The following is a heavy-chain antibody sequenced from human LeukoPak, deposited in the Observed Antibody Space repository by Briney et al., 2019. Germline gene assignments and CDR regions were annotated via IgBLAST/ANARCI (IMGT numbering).Heavy chain of an antibody. J-gene: IGHJ4*02. Sequence: GASVTVSCKASGYTFTSYYMHWVRQAPGQGLEWMGIINPSGGSTNYAQKFQGRVTMTRDTSTSTVYMELSNLRSEDTAVYYCARAYADFDYWGQGTLVTVSS. CDR1: GYTFTSYY. D-gene: IGHD3-16*01. CDR3: ARAYADFDY. CDR2: INPSGGST. V-gene: IGHV1-46*01.